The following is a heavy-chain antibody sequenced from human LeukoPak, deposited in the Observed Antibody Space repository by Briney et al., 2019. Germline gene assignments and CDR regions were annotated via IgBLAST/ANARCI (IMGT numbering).Heavy chain of an antibody. CDR3: ARLAGGSGSYYMHY. Sequence: SETLSLTCTVSGGSISSSSFYWGWIRQPPGKGLEWIGIINYSGSTYYNPSLKSRVTISVDTSKNQFSLKLSSVTAADTAVYYCARLAGGSGSYYMHYWGQGTLVTVSS. D-gene: IGHD3-10*01. J-gene: IGHJ4*02. CDR1: GGSISSSSFY. CDR2: INYSGST. V-gene: IGHV4-39*01.